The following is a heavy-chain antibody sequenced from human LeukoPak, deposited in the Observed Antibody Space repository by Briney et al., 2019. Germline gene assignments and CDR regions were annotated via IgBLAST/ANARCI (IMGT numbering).Heavy chain of an antibody. D-gene: IGHD5-24*01. J-gene: IGHJ4*02. CDR1: GYTFTNYY. CDR3: ARDREEGYNSYYFDS. CDR2: INPSGGST. V-gene: IGHV1-46*01. Sequence: GASVKVSCKASGYTFTNYYMHWVRQAPGQGLEWMGIINPSGGSTGDAQKFQGRFTMTRDTSTTTVYMELSSLRSEDTAVYYCARDREEGYNSYYFDSWGQGTLVIVSS.